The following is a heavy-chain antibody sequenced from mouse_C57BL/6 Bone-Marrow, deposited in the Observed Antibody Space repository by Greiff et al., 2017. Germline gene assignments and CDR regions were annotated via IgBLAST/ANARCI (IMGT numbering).Heavy chain of an antibody. D-gene: IGHD2-5*01. CDR2: IYPGSGST. J-gene: IGHJ1*03. CDR3: ARPYYSNYWYFDV. V-gene: IGHV1-55*01. CDR1: GYTFTSYW. Sequence: VQLQQPGAELVKPGASVKMSCKASGYTFTSYWITWVKQRPGQGLEWLGDIYPGSGSTNYNEKFKSKATLTVDKSSSTAYMQLSSLTSEDSAVYYWARPYYSNYWYFDVWCTGTTVTVSS.